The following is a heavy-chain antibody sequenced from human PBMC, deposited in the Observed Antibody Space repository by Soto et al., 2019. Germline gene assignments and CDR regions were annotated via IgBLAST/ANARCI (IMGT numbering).Heavy chain of an antibody. D-gene: IGHD2-2*01. CDR2: INHSGST. CDR3: AVNGRYCSSTSCYGVDYYYYYMDV. CDR1: GGSFSGYY. J-gene: IGHJ6*03. Sequence: SETLSLTCAVYGGSFSGYYWSWIRQPPGKGLEWIGEINHSGSTNYNPSLKSRVTISVDTSKNQFSLKLSSVTAADTAVYYCAVNGRYCSSTSCYGVDYYYYYMDVWGKGTTVTVSS. V-gene: IGHV4-34*01.